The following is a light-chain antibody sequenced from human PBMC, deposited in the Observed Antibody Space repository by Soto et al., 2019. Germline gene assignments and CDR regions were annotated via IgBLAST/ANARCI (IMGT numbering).Light chain of an antibody. CDR2: GAS. CDR3: QQDGSSPIT. Sequence: DIVLTQSPGTLSLSKGERATLYCRASQSVSSNHLAWYQQKPGQAPRLLIYGASSRATGIPDRFSGSGSGTDFTLTISRLEPEDFAVYYCQQDGSSPITFGQGTRLEIK. V-gene: IGKV3-20*01. CDR1: QSVSSNH. J-gene: IGKJ5*01.